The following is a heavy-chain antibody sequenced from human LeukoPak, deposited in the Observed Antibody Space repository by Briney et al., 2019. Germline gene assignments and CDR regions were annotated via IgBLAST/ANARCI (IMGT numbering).Heavy chain of an antibody. D-gene: IGHD4-17*01. J-gene: IGHJ4*02. CDR2: ISGSGGST. CDR1: GVTFIGYA. V-gene: IGHV3-23*01. CDR3: AKGGDFDY. Sequence: PGGPLRLSCAASGVTFIGYAMSWGREAPREGLEWVLSISGSGGSTYYADPVKGRFTISRENSKNPLYLQMNSLRAEDTAVYYCAKGGDFDYWGQGTLVTVSS.